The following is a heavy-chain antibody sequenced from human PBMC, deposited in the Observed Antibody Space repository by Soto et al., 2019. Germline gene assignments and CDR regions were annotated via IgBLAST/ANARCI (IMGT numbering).Heavy chain of an antibody. CDR3: ARLTASSPYYYYRMDV. V-gene: IGHV5-51*01. D-gene: IGHD2-21*02. J-gene: IGHJ6*02. Sequence: PGESLKISCKGSGYSFTNYWIAWVRQMPGKGLEWMGIIYPGDSDTRYSPSFEGQIIISADKSNSSAYLQWSSLKASDTAMFYCARLTASSPYYYYRMDVWGQGTTVTVSS. CDR2: IYPGDSDT. CDR1: GYSFTNYW.